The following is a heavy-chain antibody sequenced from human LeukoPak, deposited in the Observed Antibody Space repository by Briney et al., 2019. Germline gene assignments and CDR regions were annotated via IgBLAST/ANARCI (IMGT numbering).Heavy chain of an antibody. V-gene: IGHV1-18*01. Sequence: ASVKVSCKASGYTFTSYGISWVRQAPGQGLEWMGWINAYNGNTNYAQKLQGRVTMTTDTSTTTAYMEFGSLRSEDTGVDYVARGAGSVRSWQVRQFGGQGTVVTVS. J-gene: IGHJ4*02. CDR1: GYTFTSYG. CDR2: INAYNGNT. CDR3: ARGAGSVRSWQVRQF. D-gene: IGHD2-15*01.